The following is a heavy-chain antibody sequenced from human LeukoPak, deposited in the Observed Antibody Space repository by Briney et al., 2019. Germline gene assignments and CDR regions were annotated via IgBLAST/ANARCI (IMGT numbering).Heavy chain of an antibody. CDR1: GFTFSSYA. J-gene: IGHJ3*02. D-gene: IGHD3-22*01. V-gene: IGHV3-23*01. CDR2: ISGSGGST. Sequence: GGSLRLFCAASGFTFSSYAMSWVRQAPGKGLEWVSAISGSGGSTYYADSVKGRFTISRDNSKSTLYLQMNSLRAEDTAVYYCAKDTFAYYDQDGDAFDIWGQGTMVTVSS. CDR3: AKDTFAYYDQDGDAFDI.